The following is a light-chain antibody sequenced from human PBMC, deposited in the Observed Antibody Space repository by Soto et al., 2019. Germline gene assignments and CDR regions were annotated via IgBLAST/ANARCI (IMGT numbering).Light chain of an antibody. Sequence: PGDRATLSCRASQTVTSYLAWYQHRPGQAPRLLIYDASKRATGIPARFSGSGSGTDFTLTISSLGPEDFAVYYCQQRSNWPLTFGGGTRVEI. CDR2: DAS. J-gene: IGKJ4*01. CDR1: QTVTSY. V-gene: IGKV3-11*01. CDR3: QQRSNWPLT.